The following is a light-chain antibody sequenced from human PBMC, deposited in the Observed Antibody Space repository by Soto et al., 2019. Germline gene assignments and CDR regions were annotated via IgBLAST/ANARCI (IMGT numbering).Light chain of an antibody. J-gene: IGLJ3*02. CDR1: SSDVGAYNY. Sequence: QSALTQPPSASGSPGQSVTISCTGTSSDVGAYNYVSWYQQHPGKAPKLMIYDVSKRPSGVPDRFSGSKSGNTASLTVSGLQDEDEADFYCISYAGSSIWVFGGGTKLTV. V-gene: IGLV2-8*01. CDR2: DVS. CDR3: ISYAGSSIWV.